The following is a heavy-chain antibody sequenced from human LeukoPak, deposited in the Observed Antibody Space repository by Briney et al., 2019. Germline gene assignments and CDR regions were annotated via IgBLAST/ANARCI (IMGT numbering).Heavy chain of an antibody. CDR3: ARDREVTPYYFDY. CDR1: GGSISSGSYY. CDR2: IYTSGST. V-gene: IGHV4-61*02. D-gene: IGHD3-3*01. J-gene: IGHJ4*02. Sequence: SETLSLTCTVSGGSISSGSYYWSWIRQPAGKGLEWIGRIYTSGSTNYNPSLRSRVTISVDTSKNQFSLKLSSVTAADTAVYYCARDREVTPYYFDYWGQGTLVTVSS.